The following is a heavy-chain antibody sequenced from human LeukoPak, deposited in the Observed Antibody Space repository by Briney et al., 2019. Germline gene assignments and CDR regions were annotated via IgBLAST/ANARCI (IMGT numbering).Heavy chain of an antibody. CDR2: ISTSTGDT. V-gene: IGHV1-18*01. D-gene: IGHD3-22*01. Sequence: ASVKVSCKTSGYSFILYGISWVRQAPGQGPEWMGWISTSTGDTKYTQKFQGRVTLTTDTSTSTAYMELNSLRSDDTAVYYCARDRRDSSGYYYRFDYWGQGTLVTVSS. CDR3: ARDRRDSSGYYYRFDY. J-gene: IGHJ4*02. CDR1: GYSFILYG.